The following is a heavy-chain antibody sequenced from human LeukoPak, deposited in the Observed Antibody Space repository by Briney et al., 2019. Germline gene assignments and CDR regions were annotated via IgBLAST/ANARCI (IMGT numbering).Heavy chain of an antibody. CDR1: GGSISSYY. V-gene: IGHV4-59*01. CDR3: ARGYSYRSTTFDY. CDR2: IYYSGST. J-gene: IGHJ4*02. Sequence: PSETLSLTCTLSGGSISSYYWSWIRQPPGKGLEWIGYIYYSGSTNYNPSLKSRVTISVDTSKNQFSLKLSSVTAADTAVYYCARGYSYRSTTFDYWGQGTLVTVSS. D-gene: IGHD5-18*01.